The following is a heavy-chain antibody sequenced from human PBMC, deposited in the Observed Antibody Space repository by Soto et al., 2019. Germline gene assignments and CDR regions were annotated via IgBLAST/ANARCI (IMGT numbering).Heavy chain of an antibody. CDR2: IKSKTDGGTT. J-gene: IGHJ6*02. Sequence: GGSLRLSCAVSGFTFSNAWMSWVRQAPGKGLEWVGRIKSKTDGGTTDYAAPVKGRFTISRDDSKNTLYLQMNSLKTEDTAVYYCTTGTDWSGGSCYPGYYYYGMDVWGQGTTVTVSS. V-gene: IGHV3-15*01. CDR1: GFTFSNAW. CDR3: TTGTDWSGGSCYPGYYYYGMDV. D-gene: IGHD2-15*01.